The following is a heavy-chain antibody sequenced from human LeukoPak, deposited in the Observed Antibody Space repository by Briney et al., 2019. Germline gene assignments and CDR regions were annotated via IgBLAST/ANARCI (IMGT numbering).Heavy chain of an antibody. CDR3: AREPSVNYYGSGSYYPPSYGMDV. J-gene: IGHJ6*02. Sequence: SETLSLTCTVSDGSISSYYWSWIRQPPGKRLEWIGYIYYSGSTNYNPSLKSRVTISVDTSKNQFSLKLSSVTAADTAVYYCAREPSVNYYGSGSYYPPSYGMDVWGQGTTVTVSS. CDR2: IYYSGST. V-gene: IGHV4-59*12. D-gene: IGHD3-10*01. CDR1: DGSISSYY.